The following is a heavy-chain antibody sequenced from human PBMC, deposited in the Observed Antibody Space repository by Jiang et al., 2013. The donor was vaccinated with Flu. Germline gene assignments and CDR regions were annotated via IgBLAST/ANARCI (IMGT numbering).Heavy chain of an antibody. CDR3: ARAQGGYSYGAGDLDY. Sequence: PGLVKPSQTLSLTCTVSGDSISSGDYYWSWIRQPPGKGLEWIGYIYYSGSTYYNPSLKSRVTISVDTSKNQFSLKLSSVTAADTAVYYCARAQGGYSYGAGDLDYWGQGTLVTVSS. CDR1: GDSISSGDYY. J-gene: IGHJ4*02. V-gene: IGHV4-30-4*01. CDR2: IYYSGST. D-gene: IGHD5-18*01.